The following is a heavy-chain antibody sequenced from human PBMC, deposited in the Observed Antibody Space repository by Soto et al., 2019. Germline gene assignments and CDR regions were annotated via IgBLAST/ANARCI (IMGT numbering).Heavy chain of an antibody. CDR1: GFTFSSYA. V-gene: IGHV3-23*01. CDR2: ISGSGGST. J-gene: IGHJ2*01. Sequence: PGGSLRLSCAASGFTFSSYAMNWVRQAPGKGLEWVSVISGSGGSTYYADAAKGRFTISRDNSKNTLYLQMNSLRAEDTAVYYCAKRTVGWYFDLWGRGTRVTVSS. CDR3: AKRTVGWYFDL. D-gene: IGHD4-17*01.